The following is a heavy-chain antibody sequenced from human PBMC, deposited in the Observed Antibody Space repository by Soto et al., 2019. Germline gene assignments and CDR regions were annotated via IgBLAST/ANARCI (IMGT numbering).Heavy chain of an antibody. CDR1: GFTFGDYA. CDR3: TRDRTQDYDFWSGYYG. CDR2: IRSKAYGGTT. V-gene: IGHV3-49*03. D-gene: IGHD3-3*01. Sequence: GGSLRLSCTASGFTFGDYAMSWFRQAPGKGLEWVGFIRSKAYGGTTEYAASVKGRFTISRDDSKSIAYLQMNSLKTEDTAVYYCTRDRTQDYDFWSGYYGWGQGTLVTVSS. J-gene: IGHJ4*02.